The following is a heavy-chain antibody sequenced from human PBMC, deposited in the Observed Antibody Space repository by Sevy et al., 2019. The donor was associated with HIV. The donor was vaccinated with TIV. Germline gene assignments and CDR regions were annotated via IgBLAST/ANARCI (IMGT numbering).Heavy chain of an antibody. CDR2: ISYDGSNK. Sequence: GGSLRLSCAASGFTFSSYAMHWVRQAPGKGLEWVAVISYDGSNKYYADSVKGRSTISRDNSKNTLYLQMNSLRAEDTAVYYCAREGVVDTAISYYFDYWGQGTLVTVSS. CDR3: AREGVVDTAISYYFDY. J-gene: IGHJ4*02. D-gene: IGHD5-18*01. CDR1: GFTFSSYA. V-gene: IGHV3-30-3*01.